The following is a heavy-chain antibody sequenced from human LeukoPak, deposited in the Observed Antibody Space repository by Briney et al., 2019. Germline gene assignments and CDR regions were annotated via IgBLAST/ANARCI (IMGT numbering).Heavy chain of an antibody. CDR1: GGSISSSSYY. Sequence: SETLSLTCTVSGGSISSSSYYWGWIRQPPGKGLEWIGSIYYSGSTYYNPSLKSRVTISVGTSKNQFSLKLSSVTAADTAVYYCARESIAARRVDYWGQGTLVTVSS. CDR2: IYYSGST. CDR3: ARESIAARRVDY. D-gene: IGHD6-6*01. J-gene: IGHJ4*02. V-gene: IGHV4-39*07.